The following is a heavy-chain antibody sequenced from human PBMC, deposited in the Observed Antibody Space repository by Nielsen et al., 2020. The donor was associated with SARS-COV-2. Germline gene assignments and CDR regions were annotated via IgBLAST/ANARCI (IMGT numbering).Heavy chain of an antibody. V-gene: IGHV4-34*01. J-gene: IGHJ3*02. D-gene: IGHD4-17*01. Sequence: RQAPGKGLEWIGEINHSGSTNYNPSLKSRVTISVDASKNQFSLKLSSVTAADTAVYYCARHLDYGDYAFDIWGQGTLVTVSS. CDR2: INHSGST. CDR3: ARHLDYGDYAFDI.